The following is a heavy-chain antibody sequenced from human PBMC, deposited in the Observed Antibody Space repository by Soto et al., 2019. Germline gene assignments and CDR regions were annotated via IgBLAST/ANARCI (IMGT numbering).Heavy chain of an antibody. V-gene: IGHV3-74*01. J-gene: IGHJ4*02. CDR1: GFTFSTYW. CDR3: TRATGSNYPFDY. Sequence: EVQLVESGGGLVQPGGSLRLSCAATGFTFSTYWMHWVRQGPGKGLVWVSRISTDGSSTNYADSVKGRFTIPRDNAMSTLYLQMNRLRAEDTAVYYCTRATGSNYPFDYWRQGSLVTVSS. D-gene: IGHD4-4*01. CDR2: ISTDGSST.